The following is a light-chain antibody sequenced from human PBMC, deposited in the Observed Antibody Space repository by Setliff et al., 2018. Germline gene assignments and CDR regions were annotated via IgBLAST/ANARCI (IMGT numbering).Light chain of an antibody. CDR1: SSDIGGDNY. Sequence: QSVLTQPASISGSLGQSITISCAGTSSDIGGDNYVSWYQQLPGKAPQLIIYDASSRPSGVSHRFSGSKSGYTASLTISGLQAGDEADYYCSSYTRSSTYVFGGGTKVT. CDR2: DAS. J-gene: IGLJ1*01. CDR3: SSYTRSSTYV. V-gene: IGLV2-14*03.